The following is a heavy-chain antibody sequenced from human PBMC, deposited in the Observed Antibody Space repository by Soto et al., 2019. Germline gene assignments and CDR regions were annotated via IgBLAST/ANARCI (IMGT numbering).Heavy chain of an antibody. CDR2: LSWNSASI. Sequence: EVQLVESGGGLVQPGRSLRLSCAASGFTFDDYPMHWVRHAAGKGLEWVAGLSWNSASIAYADSVKGRFTISRDNARDSLYLQINSPRAEDTALYSGVKDDAFDFWGQGTQVTVSS. CDR1: GFTFDDYP. J-gene: IGHJ3*01. CDR3: VKDDAFDF. V-gene: IGHV3-9*01.